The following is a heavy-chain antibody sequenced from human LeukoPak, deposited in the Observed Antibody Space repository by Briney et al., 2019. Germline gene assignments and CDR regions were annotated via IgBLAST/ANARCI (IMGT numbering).Heavy chain of an antibody. J-gene: IGHJ4*01. Sequence: ASVKVSCKASGYTFSNFDINWVRQAPGQGLEWMGWITAYNGNRLYAQRFQGRITLTTDTSTSTSYMELRSLEYDDTAIYYCARDNDKVVDHWGQGTLVTVSS. V-gene: IGHV1-18*01. D-gene: IGHD1-1*01. CDR3: ARDNDKVVDH. CDR1: GYTFSNFD. CDR2: ITAYNGNR.